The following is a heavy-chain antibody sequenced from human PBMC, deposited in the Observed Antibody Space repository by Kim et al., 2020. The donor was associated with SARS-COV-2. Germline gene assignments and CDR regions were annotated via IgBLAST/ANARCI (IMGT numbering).Heavy chain of an antibody. CDR3: ANIIG. Sequence: GGSLRLSCVASGFTFSDYAMSWVRQAPGKGLEWVSAISGGGGGKYYADSVKGRFTLSRDNSKNTVYLQMNSLRVEDTAVYYCANIIGWGKGTLGSVS. J-gene: IGHJ1*01. V-gene: IGHV3-23*01. CDR2: ISGGGGGK. CDR1: GFTFSDYA.